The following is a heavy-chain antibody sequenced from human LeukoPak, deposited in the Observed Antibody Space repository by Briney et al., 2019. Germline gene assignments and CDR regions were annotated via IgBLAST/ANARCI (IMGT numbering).Heavy chain of an antibody. Sequence: GGSLRLSCAASGFTFSSYAMSWVRQAPGKGLEWVSGIGRGGIHTYYADSVKGRFTVSRDDSKSTLFLQMNSLRAEDTAAYYCAKDNYGSGSFDGFDIWGQGTMVTVSS. CDR1: GFTFSSYA. CDR2: IGRGGIHT. V-gene: IGHV3-23*01. D-gene: IGHD3-10*01. CDR3: AKDNYGSGSFDGFDI. J-gene: IGHJ3*02.